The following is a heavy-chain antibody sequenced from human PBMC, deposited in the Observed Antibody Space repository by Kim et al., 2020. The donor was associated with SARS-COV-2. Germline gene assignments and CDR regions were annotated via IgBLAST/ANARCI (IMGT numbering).Heavy chain of an antibody. J-gene: IGHJ4*01. CDR3: ARGRISGCSVITSGY. V-gene: IGHV3-7*01. Sequence: DSVKGRSTITIDIAKNSLYLQMNSLRAEDTAVYYCARGRISGCSVITSGYWGHGTLVTVSS. D-gene: IGHD6-19*01.